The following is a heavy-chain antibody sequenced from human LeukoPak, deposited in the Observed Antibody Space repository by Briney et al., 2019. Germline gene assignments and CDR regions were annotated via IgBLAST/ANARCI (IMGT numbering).Heavy chain of an antibody. D-gene: IGHD2-15*01. Sequence: GESLKISCKGSGYIFTSYWIGWVRQMPGKGLEWMGIIYPGDSDTRYSPSFQGQVTISADKSTSTAYLQWSSLKASDTAMYYCARGLYCSGGSCYLDCWGQGTLVTVSS. CDR3: ARGLYCSGGSCYLDC. V-gene: IGHV5-51*01. CDR2: IYPGDSDT. J-gene: IGHJ4*02. CDR1: GYIFTSYW.